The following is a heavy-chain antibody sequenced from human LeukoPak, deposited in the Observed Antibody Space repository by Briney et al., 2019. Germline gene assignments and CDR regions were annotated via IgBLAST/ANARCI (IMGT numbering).Heavy chain of an antibody. V-gene: IGHV3-9*01. CDR2: ISGNSGSI. D-gene: IGHD3/OR15-3a*01. J-gene: IGHJ5*02. Sequence: GRSLRLSCAASGFTFYDYAMHWVRHAPGKGLEWVSGISGNSGSIGYADSVKGRFTISRDNAKNSLYLEMNSLRAEDTSLYYCVKGTGPFLWPNWFDPWGQGTRVTVSS. CDR1: GFTFYDYA. CDR3: VKGTGPFLWPNWFDP.